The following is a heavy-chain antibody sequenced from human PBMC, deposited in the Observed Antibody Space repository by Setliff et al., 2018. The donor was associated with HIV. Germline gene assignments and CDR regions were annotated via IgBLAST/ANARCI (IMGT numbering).Heavy chain of an antibody. D-gene: IGHD3-16*01. J-gene: IGHJ4*02. Sequence: LRLSCAASGFTFTISWMNWVRQAPGKGLEWVANINPDGSHRDYVDSVRGRFTISRDNARNSLYLQMNSLRAEDTAVYYCARDRAYASFDYWGQGALVTVSS. CDR3: ARDRAYASFDY. V-gene: IGHV3-7*03. CDR2: INPDGSHR. CDR1: GFTFTISW.